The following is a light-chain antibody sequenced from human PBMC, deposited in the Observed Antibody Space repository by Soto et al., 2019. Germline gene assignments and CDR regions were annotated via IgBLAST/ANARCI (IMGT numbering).Light chain of an antibody. V-gene: IGLV2-23*02. CDR3: CSYAGSSTPLV. Sequence: QSALTQPASVSGSPGQSITISCTGTSSDVGRYNLVSWYQQHPGKAPKLMIYEVSKRPSGVSNRFSGSKSGNTASLTISGLQAEDEADYYCCSYAGSSTPLVFGGGTKLTVL. CDR2: EVS. J-gene: IGLJ3*02. CDR1: SSDVGRYNL.